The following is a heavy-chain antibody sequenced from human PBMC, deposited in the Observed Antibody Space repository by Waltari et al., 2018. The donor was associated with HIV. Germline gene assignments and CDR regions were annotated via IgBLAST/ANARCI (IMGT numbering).Heavy chain of an antibody. CDR1: GYSFTSYF. J-gene: IGHJ5*02. V-gene: IGHV1-3*01. CDR2: INPANGDT. CDR3: ATLHLWVPA. D-gene: IGHD5-18*01. Sequence: QSQLVQSGAEVKKPGASVKVSCKSGGYSFTSYFIHWVRLAPGHRLEWMGWINPANGDTEYSQKFQGRVTLTRDTSATTGYMELSGLTSEDTAIYYCATLHLWVPAWGQGTRVIVS.